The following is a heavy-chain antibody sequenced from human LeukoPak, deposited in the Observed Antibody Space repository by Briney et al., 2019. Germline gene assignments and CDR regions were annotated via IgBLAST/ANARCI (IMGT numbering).Heavy chain of an antibody. CDR2: IYSGSST. V-gene: IGHV3-66*01. J-gene: IGHJ3*01. Sequence: GGSLRLSCAVSGFTASIYYMTWVRQAPGKGLEWVSVIYSGSSTYYADSVKGRFTISRDNSKNTLYLQMNSLRAEDTAVYYCARVQVVDAFNVWGQGTMVTVSS. D-gene: IGHD2-15*01. CDR1: GFTASIYY. CDR3: ARVQVVDAFNV.